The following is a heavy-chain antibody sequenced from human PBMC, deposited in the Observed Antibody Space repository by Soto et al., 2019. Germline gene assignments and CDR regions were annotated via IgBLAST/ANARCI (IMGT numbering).Heavy chain of an antibody. D-gene: IGHD6-13*01. V-gene: IGHV4-59*01. CDR1: GGSISSYY. Sequence: SETLSLTCTVSGGSISSYYWSWIRQPPGKGLEWIGYIYYSGSTNYNPSLKSRVTISVDTSKNQFSLKLSSVTAADTAVYYCARCSSSWYYFDYWGQGTLVTVSS. J-gene: IGHJ4*02. CDR2: IYYSGST. CDR3: ARCSSSWYYFDY.